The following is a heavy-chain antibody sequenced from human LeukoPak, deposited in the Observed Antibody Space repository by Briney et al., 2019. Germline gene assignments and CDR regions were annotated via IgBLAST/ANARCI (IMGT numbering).Heavy chain of an antibody. Sequence: ASVKVSCKASGYTFTSYAMHWVRQAPGQRLEWMGWINAGNGNTKYSQKFQGRVTITRDTSASTAYMELSSLRSEDTAVYYCARDSSYYAPTGDYWGQGTLVTVSS. V-gene: IGHV1-3*01. CDR3: ARDSSYYAPTGDY. CDR1: GYTFTSYA. J-gene: IGHJ4*02. D-gene: IGHD2/OR15-2a*01. CDR2: INAGNGNT.